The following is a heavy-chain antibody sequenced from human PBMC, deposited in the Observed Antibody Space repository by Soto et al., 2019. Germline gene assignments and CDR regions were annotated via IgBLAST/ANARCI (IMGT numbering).Heavy chain of an antibody. CDR3: ARDSATGTTSTFDY. V-gene: IGHV4-31*03. Sequence: QVQLQESGPGLVTPSQTLSLTCTVSGGSISSGNYYWSWIRQHPGKGLEWIGYIYYSGSPYYNPSRKSRLTTSVDTSKNPFSLKLSSVTAADTAVYYCARDSATGTTSTFDYWGQGTLVTVSS. D-gene: IGHD4-17*01. J-gene: IGHJ4*02. CDR1: GGSISSGNYY. CDR2: IYYSGSP.